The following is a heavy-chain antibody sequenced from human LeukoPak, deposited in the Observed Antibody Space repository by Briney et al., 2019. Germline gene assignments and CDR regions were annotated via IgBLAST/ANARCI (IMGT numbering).Heavy chain of an antibody. J-gene: IGHJ4*02. D-gene: IGHD6-13*01. Sequence: GGSVKFCCKSCGYSSTSYYMHWVRQPPEQGLEWMGIINPSGGSTSYAQKFQGRVTMTRDTSTSTVYMELSSLRSEDTAVYYCARDRIAAADYWGQGTLVTVSS. V-gene: IGHV1-46*01. CDR1: GYSSTSYY. CDR2: INPSGGST. CDR3: ARDRIAAADY.